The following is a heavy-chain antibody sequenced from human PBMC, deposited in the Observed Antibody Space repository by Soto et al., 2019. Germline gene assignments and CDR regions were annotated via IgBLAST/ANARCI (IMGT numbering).Heavy chain of an antibody. J-gene: IGHJ1*01. Sequence: PSETLSLTCTVSGGSISSGDYYWTWIRQPPGKGLEWIGYIYYSGSTYYNPSLKSRVTISVDPSKNQFSLKLSSVTAADSAVYYCARGRPYPYYYDTSGHYYVAWGQGTLVTVSS. V-gene: IGHV4-30-4*01. CDR2: IYYSGST. D-gene: IGHD3-22*01. CDR3: ARGRPYPYYYDTSGHYYVA. CDR1: GGSISSGDYY.